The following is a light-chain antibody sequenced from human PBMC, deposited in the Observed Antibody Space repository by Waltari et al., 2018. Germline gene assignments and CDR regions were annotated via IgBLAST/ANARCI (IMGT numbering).Light chain of an antibody. V-gene: IGKV4-1*01. CDR3: QQYYGTPPRT. Sequence: DIVMTQSPDSLAVSLGARATINCKSSQSVLYNSDNKNYLAWYQQKPGQPPKLLIDWASTRESGVPDRFSGSGSGTDFTLTITSLQAEDVAVYYCQQYYGTPPRTFGQGTKVEIK. J-gene: IGKJ1*01. CDR2: WAS. CDR1: QSVLYNSDNKNY.